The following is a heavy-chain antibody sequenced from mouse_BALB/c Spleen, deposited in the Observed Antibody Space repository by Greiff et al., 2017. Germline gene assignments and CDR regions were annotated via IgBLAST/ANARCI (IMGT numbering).Heavy chain of an antibody. D-gene: IGHD3-3*01. J-gene: IGHJ4*01. CDR2: ISYSGST. CDR3: ARWGDGAMDY. V-gene: IGHV3-2*02. Sequence: EVKLVESGPGLVKPSQSLSLTCTVTGYSITSDYAWNWIRQFPGNKLEWMGYISYSGSTSYNPSLKSRISITRDTSKNQFFLQLNSVTTEDTATYYCARWGDGAMDYWGQGTSVTVSS. CDR1: GYSITSDYA.